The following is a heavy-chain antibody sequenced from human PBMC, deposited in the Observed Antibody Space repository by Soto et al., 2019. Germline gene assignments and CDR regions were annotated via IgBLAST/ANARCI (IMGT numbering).Heavy chain of an antibody. D-gene: IGHD3-9*01. CDR3: ARGGRDYDCLTGFDY. J-gene: IGHJ4*02. V-gene: IGHV4-61*01. CDR1: GGSVSSGSYY. Sequence: SETLSLACPVSGGSVSSGSYYWSWIRQPPGKGLEWIGYIYYSGSTNYNPSLKSRVTISVDTSKNQFSLKLSSVTAADTAVYYVARGGRDYDCLTGFDYRGQGTLVTVSS. CDR2: IYYSGST.